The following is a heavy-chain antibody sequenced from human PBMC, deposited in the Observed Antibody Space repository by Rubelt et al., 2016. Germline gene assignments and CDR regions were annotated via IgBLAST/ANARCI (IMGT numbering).Heavy chain of an antibody. CDR1: GFTFSSYS. J-gene: IGHJ4*02. Sequence: SGFTFSSYSMNWVRQAPGKGLEWVSSISSSSSYIYYADSVKGRFTISRDNAKSSLYLQMNSLRDEDTAVYYCATQGYCSSTSCYGAYWGQGTLVTVSS. CDR2: ISSSSSYI. V-gene: IGHV3-21*01. CDR3: ATQGYCSSTSCYGAY. D-gene: IGHD2-2*01.